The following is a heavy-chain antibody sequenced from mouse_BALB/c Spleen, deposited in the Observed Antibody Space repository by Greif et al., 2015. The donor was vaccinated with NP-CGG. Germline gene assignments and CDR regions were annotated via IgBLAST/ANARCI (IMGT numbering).Heavy chain of an antibody. J-gene: IGHJ2*01. Sequence: QVTLKVCGPGILQPSQTLSLTCSFSGFSLSTSGMGVGWIRQPSGKGLEWLAHIWWDDDKRYNPALKSRLTISKDTSSNQVFLKIASVDTADTATYYCARPHYYGSSYDYFDYWGQGTTRTVSS. CDR2: IWWDDDK. CDR3: ARPHYYGSSYDYFDY. CDR1: GFSLSTSGMG. D-gene: IGHD1-1*01. V-gene: IGHV8-8*01.